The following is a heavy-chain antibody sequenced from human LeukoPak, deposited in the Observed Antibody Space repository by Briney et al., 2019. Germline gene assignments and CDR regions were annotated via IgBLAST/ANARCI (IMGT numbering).Heavy chain of an antibody. D-gene: IGHD3-16*02. J-gene: IGHJ4*02. CDR2: ISYDGSNK. CDR1: GFTFSSYA. CDR3: ARERAVRYPLDY. V-gene: IGHV3-30*04. Sequence: PGRSLRLSCAASGFTFSSYAMHWVRQAPGKGLEWVAVISYDGSNKYYADSVKDRFTISRDNSKNTLYLQMNSLRAEDTAVYYRARERAVRYPLDYWGQGTLVTVSS.